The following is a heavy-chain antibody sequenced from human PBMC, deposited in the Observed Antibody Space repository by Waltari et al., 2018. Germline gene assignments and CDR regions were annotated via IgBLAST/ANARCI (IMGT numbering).Heavy chain of an antibody. D-gene: IGHD2-8*02. J-gene: IGHJ4*02. V-gene: IGHV4-31*03. Sequence: QVQLQESGTGLVEPSQTLSLTCTVAGGSISSGGYSWSWIRQHPGKGLEWIGYIYYSGSTYYNPSLKSRVIISVDTTKNQFSLKLSSVTAADTAVYYCAGEGSPWYILDYWGQGTLVTVSS. CDR3: AGEGSPWYILDY. CDR1: GGSISSGGYS. CDR2: IYYSGST.